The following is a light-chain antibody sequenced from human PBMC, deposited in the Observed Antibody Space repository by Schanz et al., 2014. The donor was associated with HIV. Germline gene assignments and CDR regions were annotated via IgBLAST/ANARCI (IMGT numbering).Light chain of an antibody. CDR3: SSYGGFNNFVV. CDR2: EVT. CDR1: SGDVGGYDY. J-gene: IGLJ2*01. Sequence: QSVLTQPASVSGSPGQSITISCTGTSGDVGGYDYVSWFQQHPGKAPKLMIYEVTKRPSGVPARFSGSKSGNTASLTVSAVQPEDEADYYCSSYGGFNNFVVFGGGTKLTVL. V-gene: IGLV2-8*01.